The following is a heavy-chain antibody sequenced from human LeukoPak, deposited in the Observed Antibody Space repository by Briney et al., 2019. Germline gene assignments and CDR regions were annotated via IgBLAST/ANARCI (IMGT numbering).Heavy chain of an antibody. Sequence: PGGPLRLSCAASGFTFSNAWMNWVRQAPGKGLEWVGRIKSKTDGGTRDYAAPVKGRFTISRDDSKNTLYLQMNSLKTEDTAVYYCTTDTTVTTFDYWGQGTLVTVSS. V-gene: IGHV3-15*01. CDR2: IKSKTDGGTR. J-gene: IGHJ4*02. D-gene: IGHD4-17*01. CDR1: GFTFSNAW. CDR3: TTDTTVTTFDY.